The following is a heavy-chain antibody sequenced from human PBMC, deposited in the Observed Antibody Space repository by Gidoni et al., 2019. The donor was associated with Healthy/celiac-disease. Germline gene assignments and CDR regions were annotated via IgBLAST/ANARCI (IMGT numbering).Heavy chain of an antibody. V-gene: IGHV2-70*04. CDR3: ARTPVGGAGTGGFDY. Sequence: QVTLKESGPALVKPTQTLTLPCTFSGISLSTSGMRVSWIRQPPGKALEWLARIDRDDDKFYSPALKTRLTITKDTSKNQVVLTMTNMNPVDTATYYCARTPVGGAGTGGFDYWGQGTLVTVSS. J-gene: IGHJ4*02. D-gene: IGHD6-19*01. CDR1: GISLSTSGMR. CDR2: IDRDDDK.